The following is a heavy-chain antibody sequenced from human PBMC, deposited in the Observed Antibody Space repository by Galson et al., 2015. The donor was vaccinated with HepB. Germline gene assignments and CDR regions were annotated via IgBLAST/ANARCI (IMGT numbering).Heavy chain of an antibody. CDR1: GYTFSGYH. Sequence: SVKVSCKASGYTFSGYHIHWVRQAPGQGLEWMGRINPDNGGTNYAQKFQGRVTMTRDTSISTAHMELSSLTSDDTAVYYCAASQWGSAWWGNAWYVTYWGQGTLVTVSS. V-gene: IGHV1-2*06. CDR2: INPDNGGT. D-gene: IGHD6-19*01. J-gene: IGHJ4*02. CDR3: AASQWGSAWWGNAWYVTY.